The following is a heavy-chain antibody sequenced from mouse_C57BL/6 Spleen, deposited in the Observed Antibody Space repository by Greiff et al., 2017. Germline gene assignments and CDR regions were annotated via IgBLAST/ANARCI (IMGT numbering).Heavy chain of an antibody. D-gene: IGHD2-4*01. V-gene: IGHV1-69*01. CDR1: GYTFTSYW. CDR3: ARSPYDYDGSAMDY. Sequence: QVQLQQPGAELVMPGASVKLSCKASGYTFTSYWMHWVKQRPGQGLEWIGEIDPSASYTNYNQKFKGKSTLTVDKSTSTAYLQLSSLTSEDTAVYYYARSPYDYDGSAMDYWGQGTSVTVSS. J-gene: IGHJ4*01. CDR2: IDPSASYT.